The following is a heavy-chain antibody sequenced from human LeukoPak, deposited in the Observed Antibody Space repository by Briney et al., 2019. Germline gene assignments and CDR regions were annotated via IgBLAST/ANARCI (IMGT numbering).Heavy chain of an antibody. D-gene: IGHD2-15*01. CDR1: GYXFTSYG. J-gene: IGHJ6*02. CDR3: ARDRTDIVVVVAATQGYYGMDV. Sequence: EASVKVSCRASGYXFTSYGMSWVRQAPGQGLEWMGRISAYKGNTKYAQKLQGRVTMTTDTSTSTAYMELRSLRSDDTAVYYCARDRTDIVVVVAATQGYYGMDVWGQGTTVTVSS. V-gene: IGHV1-18*01. CDR2: ISAYKGNT.